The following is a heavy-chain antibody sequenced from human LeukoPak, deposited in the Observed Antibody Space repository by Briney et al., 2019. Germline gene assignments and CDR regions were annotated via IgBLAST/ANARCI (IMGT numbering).Heavy chain of an antibody. D-gene: IGHD3-22*01. Sequence: SDTLSLTCAVSGYSISSSNWWGWTRQPPGKGLEWIGYIYYSGRTYYNPSLNSRVTMSVDTSKNQFSLKLSSVTAVDTAVYYCVRIGGDSSGYYPDYWGQGTLVTVSS. CDR3: VRIGGDSSGYYPDY. CDR1: GYSISSSNW. V-gene: IGHV4-28*01. CDR2: IYYSGRT. J-gene: IGHJ4*02.